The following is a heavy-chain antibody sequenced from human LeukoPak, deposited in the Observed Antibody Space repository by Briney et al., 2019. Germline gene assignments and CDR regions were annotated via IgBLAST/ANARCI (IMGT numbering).Heavy chain of an antibody. CDR1: GFTFSSYS. D-gene: IGHD1-1*01. CDR2: ISSSSSYI. Sequence: GGSLRLSCAASGFTFSSYSMNWVRQAPGKGLEWVSSISSSSSYIYYADSVKGRFTISRDNAKNSLYLQMNSLRAEDTAVYYCARAAQLERRFLDYWGQGTLVTVSS. J-gene: IGHJ4*02. V-gene: IGHV3-21*01. CDR3: ARAAQLERRFLDY.